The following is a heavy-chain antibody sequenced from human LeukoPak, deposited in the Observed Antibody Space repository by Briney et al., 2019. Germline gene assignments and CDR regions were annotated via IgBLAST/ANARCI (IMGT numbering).Heavy chain of an antibody. J-gene: IGHJ3*02. CDR1: GGSISSYY. CDR3: AAGAVMAAFDI. Sequence: SETLSLTCTVSGGSISSYYWSWIRQPPGKGLEWIGRIYTSGSTNYNPSFKSRVTMSVDTCKSQFSLKLSCVTAADTAVYYCAAGAVMAAFDIWGQGTMVTVSS. V-gene: IGHV4-4*07. D-gene: IGHD3-3*01. CDR2: IYTSGST.